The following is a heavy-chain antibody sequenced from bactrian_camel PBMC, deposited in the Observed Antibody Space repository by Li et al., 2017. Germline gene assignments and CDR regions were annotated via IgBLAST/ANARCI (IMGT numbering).Heavy chain of an antibody. D-gene: IGHD5*01. CDR2: IYSDGSST. V-gene: IGHV3-2*01. J-gene: IGHJ4*01. CDR1: GVTFSSYY. Sequence: HVQLVESGGGLVQPGGSLRLSCAASGVTFSSYYMSWVRQAPGKGLDWVSSIHGIYSDGSSTYYADSVKGRFTISRDNAKNTVYLQLNSLKTEDTAMYYCAKDRGRLDYGLEATSDYWGQGTQVTVS. CDR3: AKDRGRLDYGLEATSDY.